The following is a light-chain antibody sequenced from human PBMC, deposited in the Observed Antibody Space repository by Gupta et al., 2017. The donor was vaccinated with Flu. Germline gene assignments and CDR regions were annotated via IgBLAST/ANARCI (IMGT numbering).Light chain of an antibody. J-gene: IGKJ3*01. CDR3: QQYRNLFT. CDR1: QSVSSNY. CDR2: GAS. Sequence: EIVLTQSPGTLSLSPREKATLSCRASQSVSSNYLAWYQQKPGQAPRLLIYGASSRATGIPDRFRGSGSGTDFTLTISGLEAEDFAVYYCQQYRNLFTFGHGTKVDIK. V-gene: IGKV3-20*01.